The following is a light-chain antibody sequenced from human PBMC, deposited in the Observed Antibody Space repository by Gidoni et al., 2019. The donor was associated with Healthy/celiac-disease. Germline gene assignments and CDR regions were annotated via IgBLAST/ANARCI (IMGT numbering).Light chain of an antibody. Sequence: DIQLTQSPASLSGSVGDRVTITCRASQSLSSYLNWYQQKPGKAPKLLIYAASSLQSGVPSRFSGSGSGTDFTLTISSLQPEDFATYYCQQSYNTPPITFGQGTKVEIK. CDR3: QQSYNTPPIT. V-gene: IGKV1-39*01. CDR1: QSLSSY. J-gene: IGKJ5*01. CDR2: AAS.